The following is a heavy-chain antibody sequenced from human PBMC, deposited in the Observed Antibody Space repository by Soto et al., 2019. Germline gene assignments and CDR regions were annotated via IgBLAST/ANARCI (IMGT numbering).Heavy chain of an antibody. CDR3: ARVFGFGGMDV. D-gene: IGHD3-10*01. V-gene: IGHV4-31*03. Sequence: QVQLQESGPGLVKPSQTLSLTCTVSGGSISSGGYYWSWIRQHPGKGLEWIGYIYYYGSTYYNPSLKTRVTISVDTSKNQFSLRLSSVTAADTAVYYCARVFGFGGMDVWGQGTTVTVSS. CDR1: GGSISSGGYY. J-gene: IGHJ6*02. CDR2: IYYYGST.